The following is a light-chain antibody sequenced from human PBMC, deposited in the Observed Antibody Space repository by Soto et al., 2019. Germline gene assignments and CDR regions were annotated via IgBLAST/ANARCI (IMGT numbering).Light chain of an antibody. CDR2: EVS. Sequence: QSVLTQPPSASGSPGQSVTISCTGTSSDVGGYNYVSWYQQHPGKAPKLMIYEVSERPSWVPDRFSGSKSSNTASLTVSGLQAEDEADYYCSSYAGSNNFVFGTGTKLTVL. J-gene: IGLJ1*01. V-gene: IGLV2-8*01. CDR3: SSYAGSNNFV. CDR1: SSDVGGYNY.